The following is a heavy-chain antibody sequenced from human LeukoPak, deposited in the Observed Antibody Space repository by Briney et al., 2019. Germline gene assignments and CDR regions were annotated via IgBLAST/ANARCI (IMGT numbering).Heavy chain of an antibody. Sequence: GGSLRLSCAASGFTFTSYSMNWVRQAPGKGLEWVSSISSSAHHIAYADSVKGRFTISRDNAKNALYLQVNSLRAEDTAVYYCARGIVPAAFDYWGQGTLVTVSS. CDR3: ARGIVPAAFDY. CDR2: ISSSAHHI. J-gene: IGHJ4*02. D-gene: IGHD2-2*01. V-gene: IGHV3-21*01. CDR1: GFTFTSYS.